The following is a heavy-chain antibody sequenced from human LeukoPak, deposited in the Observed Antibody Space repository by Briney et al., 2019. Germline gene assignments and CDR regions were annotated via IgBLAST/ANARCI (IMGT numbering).Heavy chain of an antibody. CDR3: ARYGWFGRSGFDP. V-gene: IGHV4-59*11. CDR1: GGSISSHY. D-gene: IGHD3-10*01. Sequence: SETLSLTCTVSGGSISSHYWSWIRQPPGKGLEWIGYIYYSGSTNYNPSLKSRVTISVDTSKNQFSLKLSSVTAADTAVHYCARYGWFGRSGFDPWGQGTLVTVSS. J-gene: IGHJ5*02. CDR2: IYYSGST.